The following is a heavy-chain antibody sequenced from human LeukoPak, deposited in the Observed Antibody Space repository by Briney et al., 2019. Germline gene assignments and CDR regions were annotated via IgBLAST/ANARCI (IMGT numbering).Heavy chain of an antibody. J-gene: IGHJ4*02. D-gene: IGHD3-9*01. CDR3: ARTYYDILAAYNPYFDY. V-gene: IGHV3-7*01. CDR1: GFTFSSYW. CDR2: IKQDGSEK. Sequence: GGSLRLSCAASGFTFSSYWMSWVRQAPGKGLEWVANIKQDGSEKYYVDSMKGRFTISRDNAKNSLYLQMNSLRAEDTAVYYCARTYYDILAAYNPYFDYWGQGALVTVSS.